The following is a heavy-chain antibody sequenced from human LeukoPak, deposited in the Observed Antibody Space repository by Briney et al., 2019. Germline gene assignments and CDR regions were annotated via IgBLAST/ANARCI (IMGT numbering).Heavy chain of an antibody. V-gene: IGHV1-69*04. CDR3: AREWAWLRPERAVWYFDY. CDR1: GGTFSSYA. CDR2: IIPILGIA. D-gene: IGHD5-24*01. J-gene: IGHJ4*02. Sequence: GASVKVSCKASGGTFSSYAISWVRQAPGQGLEWMGRIIPILGIANYAQKFQGRVTITADKSTSTAYMELSSLRSEDTAVYYCAREWAWLRPERAVWYFDYWGQGTQVTVSS.